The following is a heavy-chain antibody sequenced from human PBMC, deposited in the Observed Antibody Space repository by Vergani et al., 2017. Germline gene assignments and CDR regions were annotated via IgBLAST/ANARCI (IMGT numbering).Heavy chain of an antibody. CDR1: GFTFSSHA. Sequence: EVQLLQSEGAVVQPGGSLRLSCVASGFTFSSHAMSWVSQGHGQGLEWVSSIKNTGDSTHYAASVEDRFTLSRDYSMNTLYLQMNSRGVEDTAVYYGGGGSYNYNWGQGTLVTVSS. CDR3: GGGSYNYN. D-gene: IGHD1-1*01. V-gene: IGHV3-23*01. CDR2: IKNTGDST. J-gene: IGHJ4*02.